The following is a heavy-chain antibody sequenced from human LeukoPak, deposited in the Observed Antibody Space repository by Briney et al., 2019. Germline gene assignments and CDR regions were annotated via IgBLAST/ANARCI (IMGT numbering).Heavy chain of an antibody. CDR2: ISAYNGNT. J-gene: IGHJ4*02. V-gene: IGHV1-18*01. CDR3: ARDNLPYSYGNIVDY. CDR1: GYTFTSYG. Sequence: RASVTVSCKASGYTFTSYGISWVRQAPGQGLEWMGWISAYNGNTNYAQKLQGRVTMTTDTSTSTAYMELRSLRSDDTAVYYCARDNLPYSYGNIVDYWGQGTLVTVSS. D-gene: IGHD5-18*01.